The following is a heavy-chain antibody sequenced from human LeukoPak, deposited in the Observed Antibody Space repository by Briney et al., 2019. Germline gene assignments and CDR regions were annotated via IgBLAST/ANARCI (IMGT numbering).Heavy chain of an antibody. CDR2: IYDSTST. Sequence: SETLSLTCTVSGGSISSSSYCWGWIRQPPGKGLEWFMNIYDSTSTYHNPSLKTPVAISVDTSKNQFSLKLSSVTAADTAVYYCARELLVVPAAMEDWFDPWGQGTLVTVSS. V-gene: IGHV4-39*07. D-gene: IGHD2-2*01. CDR3: ARELLVVPAAMEDWFDP. J-gene: IGHJ5*02. CDR1: GGSISSSSYC.